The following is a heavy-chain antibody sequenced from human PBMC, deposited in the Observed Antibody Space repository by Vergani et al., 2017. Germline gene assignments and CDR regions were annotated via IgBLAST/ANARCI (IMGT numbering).Heavy chain of an antibody. CDR3: ARGGEIQLWLRAYYYYMDV. Sequence: EVQLVESGGGLVQPGGSLRLSCAASGFTFSSYSMNWVRQAPGKGLEWVSSISSSSSYIYYADSVKGRFTISRDNAKNSLYLQMNSLRAEDTAVYYCARGGEIQLWLRAYYYYMDVWGKGTTVTVSS. CDR2: ISSSSSYI. D-gene: IGHD5-18*01. V-gene: IGHV3-21*01. J-gene: IGHJ6*03. CDR1: GFTFSSYS.